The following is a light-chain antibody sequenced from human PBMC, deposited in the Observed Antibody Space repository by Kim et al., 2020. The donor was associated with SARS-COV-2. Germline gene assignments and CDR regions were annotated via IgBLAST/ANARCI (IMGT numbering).Light chain of an antibody. CDR2: GAS. V-gene: IGKV3-20*01. Sequence: GERATLSCGASQSVRSNYLAWYQQKPGQAPRLLIYGASSRATGIPDRFSGSGSGTDFTLTIIRLEPEDFAVYYCQQYGSLPWTFAQGTKVEIK. CDR1: QSVRSNY. J-gene: IGKJ1*01. CDR3: QQYGSLPWT.